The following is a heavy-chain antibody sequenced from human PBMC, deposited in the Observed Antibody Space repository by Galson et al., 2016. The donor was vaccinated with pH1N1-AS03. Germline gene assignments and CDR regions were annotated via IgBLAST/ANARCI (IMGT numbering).Heavy chain of an antibody. V-gene: IGHV3-33*08. CDR2: IWHDGSEK. D-gene: IGHD3-16*02. CDR1: GFTFSMSY. J-gene: IGHJ2*01. Sequence: SLRLSCAASGFTFSMSYIHWVRQAPGKGLEWVAVIWHDGSEKYYADSVKGRLTISRDNSKNTLYLQMNSLRAEDTAVYYCARDRHYYDYIWGTYRYDWYFDLWGRGTLVTVSS. CDR3: ARDRHYYDYIWGTYRYDWYFDL.